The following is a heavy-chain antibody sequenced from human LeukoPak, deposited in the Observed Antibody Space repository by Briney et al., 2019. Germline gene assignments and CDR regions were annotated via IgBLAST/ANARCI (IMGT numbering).Heavy chain of an antibody. D-gene: IGHD3-16*01. V-gene: IGHV4-59*01. CDR1: GGSFSGYY. J-gene: IGHJ4*02. CDR3: ARTVSRGTLDY. Sequence: SETLSLTCAVYGGSFSGYYWSWVRQPPGKGLEWIGYISYSGSTKYNPSLGSRLTISADTSKNQFSLRLNSVTAADTAVYYCARTVSRGTLDYWGQGTLVTVSS. CDR2: ISYSGST.